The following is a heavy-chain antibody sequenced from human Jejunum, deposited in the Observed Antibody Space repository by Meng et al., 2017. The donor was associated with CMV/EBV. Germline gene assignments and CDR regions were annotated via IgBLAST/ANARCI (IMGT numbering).Heavy chain of an antibody. CDR2: VDYSGST. D-gene: IGHD3-3*01. J-gene: IGHJ4*02. CDR1: GYSISSGYY. CDR3: ARVDHGVASIDY. V-gene: IGHV4-38-2*02. Sequence: VSGYSISSGYYWGWIRQPPGKGREWIGSVDYSGSTYQNPSLKSRVTISVDTSKNQFSLKLSSVTAADTAVYYCARVDHGVASIDYWGQGTLVTVSS.